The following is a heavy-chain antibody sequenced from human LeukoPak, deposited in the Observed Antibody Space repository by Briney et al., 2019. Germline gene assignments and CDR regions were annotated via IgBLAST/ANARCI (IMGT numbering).Heavy chain of an antibody. CDR3: ARVDGGEYYYYYYMDV. V-gene: IGHV1-8*03. Sequence: ASVKVSCKASGYTFTSYDINWVRRATGEGLEWMGWMNPNSGNTGYAQKFQGRVTITRNTSISTAYMELSSLRSEDTAVYYCARVDGGEYYYYYYMDVWGKGTTVTVSS. CDR1: GYTFTSYD. J-gene: IGHJ6*03. D-gene: IGHD2-21*01. CDR2: MNPNSGNT.